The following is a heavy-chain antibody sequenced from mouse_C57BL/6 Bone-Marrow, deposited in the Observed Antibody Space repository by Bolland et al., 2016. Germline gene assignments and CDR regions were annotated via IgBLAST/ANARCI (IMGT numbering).Heavy chain of an antibody. D-gene: IGHD2-4*01. CDR3: ARWADYDDAMDY. Sequence: YNEKFKGKATFTADTSSNTAYMQLSSLTTEDSAIYYCARWADYDDAMDYWGQGTLV. V-gene: IGHV1-9*01. J-gene: IGHJ3*01.